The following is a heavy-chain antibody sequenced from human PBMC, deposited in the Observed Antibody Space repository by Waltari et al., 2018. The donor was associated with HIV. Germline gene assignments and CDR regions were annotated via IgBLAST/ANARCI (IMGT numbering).Heavy chain of an antibody. CDR2: INPSGNT. CDR1: GGSFSGNF. CDR3: ASLHITSSTTWFDS. Sequence: QVQLQQWGAGVLTPSGTLSLTCAVYGGSFSGNFWSWIRQSPGKGLEWIGEINPSGNTKYNPSLSSRLTLSVDTSKNQFSLKRRSVTAADTGVYFCASLHITSSTTWFDSWGQGSLVTVSS. D-gene: IGHD1-20*01. V-gene: IGHV4-34*01. J-gene: IGHJ5*01.